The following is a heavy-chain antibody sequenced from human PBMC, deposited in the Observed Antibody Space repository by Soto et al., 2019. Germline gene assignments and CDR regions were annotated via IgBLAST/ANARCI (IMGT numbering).Heavy chain of an antibody. J-gene: IGHJ3*02. D-gene: IGHD3-3*01. V-gene: IGHV1-18*01. CDR1: GYTFTSYG. Sequence: DSVKVSCKASGYTFTSYGISWVRQAPGQGLEWMGWISAYNGNTNYAQKLQGRVTMTTDTSTSTAYMELRSLRSDDTAVYYCASKRPEIVLRFLEWLTRWYAFDICGQGSMVTVS. CDR3: ASKRPEIVLRFLEWLTRWYAFDI. CDR2: ISAYNGNT.